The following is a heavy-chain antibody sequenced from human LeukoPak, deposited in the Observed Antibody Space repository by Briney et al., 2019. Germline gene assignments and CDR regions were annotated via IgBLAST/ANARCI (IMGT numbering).Heavy chain of an antibody. CDR2: ISSSSSTI. J-gene: IGHJ4*02. CDR1: GFTFSSYS. D-gene: IGHD6-13*01. Sequence: GGSLRLSCAASGFTFSSYSMNWVRQAPGKGLEWVSYISSSSSTIYYADSVKGRFTISRDNAKNSLYLQMNSLRAEDTALYYCAKGDGLVHAGIDYWGQGTLVTVSS. V-gene: IGHV3-48*04. CDR3: AKGDGLVHAGIDY.